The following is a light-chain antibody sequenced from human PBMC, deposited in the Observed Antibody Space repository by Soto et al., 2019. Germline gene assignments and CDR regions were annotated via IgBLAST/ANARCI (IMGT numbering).Light chain of an antibody. CDR3: QQRSNWPLT. J-gene: IGKJ4*01. CDR1: QSISSQ. V-gene: IGKV3-11*01. Sequence: LSCWASQSISSQLAWYQQKPGQAPRLLIHDASNRATGIPARFSGSGSSTDFTLTISSLEPEDFAVYFCQQRSNWPLTFGGGTKVEIK. CDR2: DAS.